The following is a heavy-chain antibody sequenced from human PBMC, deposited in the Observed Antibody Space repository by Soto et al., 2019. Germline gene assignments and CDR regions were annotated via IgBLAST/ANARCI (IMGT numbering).Heavy chain of an antibody. Sequence: GASVKVSCKASGGTFSSYAISGVRQAPGQGLEWMGGIIPIFGTANYAQKFQGRVTITADESTSTAYMELSSLRSEDTAVYYCAREGWARIPLTYYFDYWGQGTLVTVSS. CDR3: AREGWARIPLTYYFDY. CDR2: IIPIFGTA. V-gene: IGHV1-69*13. D-gene: IGHD3-16*01. J-gene: IGHJ4*02. CDR1: GGTFSSYA.